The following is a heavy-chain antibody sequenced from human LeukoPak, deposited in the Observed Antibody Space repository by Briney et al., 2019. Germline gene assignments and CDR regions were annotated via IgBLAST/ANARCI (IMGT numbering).Heavy chain of an antibody. D-gene: IGHD3-3*01. V-gene: IGHV3-64*01. J-gene: IGHJ5*01. CDR3: AKGSTYHEFWGSYYSDS. Sequence: PGGSLRLSCAASGFTFSSYAMHWVRQAPGKGLEYVSAISSNGGSTYYANSVKGRFTISRDNSKNTLYLQMNSLRAGDTAVYFCAKGSTYHEFWGSYYSDSWGQGTLVTVSS. CDR1: GFTFSSYA. CDR2: ISSNGGST.